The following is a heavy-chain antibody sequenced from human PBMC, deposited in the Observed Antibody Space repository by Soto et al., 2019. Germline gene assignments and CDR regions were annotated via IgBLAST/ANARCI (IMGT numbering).Heavy chain of an antibody. D-gene: IGHD2-21*01. J-gene: IGHJ5*02. CDR3: ARLGAYYQSLDP. V-gene: IGHV4-59*08. CDR2: IYYTGTS. CDR1: GGSIRNNY. Sequence: PSETLSLTCTVSGGSIRNNYWSWIRQPPGKGLEWVGYIYYTGTSKYNPSLKSRVTISVDSSKNQFSLKLDSVTAADTAVYYCARLGAYYQSLDPWGPGTLVTVSS.